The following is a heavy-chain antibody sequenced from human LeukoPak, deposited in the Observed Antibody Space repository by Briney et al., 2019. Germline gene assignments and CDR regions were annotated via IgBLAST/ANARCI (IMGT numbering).Heavy chain of an antibody. CDR2: ISSSGGST. V-gene: IGHV3-23*01. J-gene: IGHJ4*02. D-gene: IGHD6-13*01. CDR1: GFTFSSYS. CDR3: AKDKQQLANFDY. Sequence: PGGSLRLSCAASGFTFSSYSMNWVRQAPGKGLEWVAGISSSGGSTYYADSVEGRFTISRDNSKNTLYLQMNSLRVDDTAVYYCAKDKQQLANFDYWGQGTLVTVSS.